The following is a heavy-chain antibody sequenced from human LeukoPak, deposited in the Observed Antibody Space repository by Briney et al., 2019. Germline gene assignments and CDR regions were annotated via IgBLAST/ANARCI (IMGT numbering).Heavy chain of an antibody. V-gene: IGHV1-18*01. D-gene: IGHD6-13*01. J-gene: IGHJ3*02. Sequence: ASVKVSCKASGYTFTSYGLSWVRQAPGQGLEWMGWISAYNGNTNYAQKLQGRVTMTTDTSTSTAYMELRSLRSDDTAVYYCASAAAGNNDAFDIWGQGTMVTVSS. CDR1: GYTFTSYG. CDR3: ASAAAGNNDAFDI. CDR2: ISAYNGNT.